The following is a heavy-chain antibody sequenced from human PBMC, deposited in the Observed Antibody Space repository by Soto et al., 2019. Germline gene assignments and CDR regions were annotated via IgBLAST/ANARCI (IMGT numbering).Heavy chain of an antibody. Sequence: QVQLQQWGAGLLKPSETLSLTCAVYGGSFSGYYWSWFRQPPGKGLEWIGEINHSGSTNYNPSLKSRVTISVDTSKNQFSLKLRSVTAADTAVYYCARVTGRYYYGMDVWGQGTTVTVSS. CDR2: INHSGST. CDR1: GGSFSGYY. J-gene: IGHJ6*02. CDR3: ARVTGRYYYGMDV. V-gene: IGHV4-34*01.